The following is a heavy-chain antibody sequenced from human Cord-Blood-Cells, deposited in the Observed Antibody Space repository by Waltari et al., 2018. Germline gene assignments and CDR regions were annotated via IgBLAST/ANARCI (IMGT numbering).Heavy chain of an antibody. V-gene: IGHV4-39*07. Sequence: QLQLQESGPGLVKPSETLSLTCTVPGVSISSSSYYWGWIRQPPGKGLEWIGSIYYSGSTYYNPSLKSRVTISVDTSKNQFSLKLSSVTAADTAVYYCARFDSSGYYFDYWGQGTLVTVSS. CDR1: GVSISSSSYY. D-gene: IGHD3-22*01. CDR3: ARFDSSGYYFDY. J-gene: IGHJ4*02. CDR2: IYYSGST.